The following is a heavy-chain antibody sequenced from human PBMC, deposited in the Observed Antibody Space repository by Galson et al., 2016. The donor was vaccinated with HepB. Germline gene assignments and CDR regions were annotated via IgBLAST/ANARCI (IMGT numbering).Heavy chain of an antibody. Sequence: SLRLSCAASGFNFGGFAMHWVRQVPGKGLEWVSAITWNTNNIQYADSVRGRFPISRDNAKNSLYLQMNSLRPDDTAFYYCTKGLPYGTTWVGAFDYWGQGVLVTVSS. D-gene: IGHD3-10*01. CDR1: GFNFGGFA. J-gene: IGHJ4*02. CDR3: TKGLPYGTTWVGAFDY. V-gene: IGHV3-9*01. CDR2: ITWNTNNI.